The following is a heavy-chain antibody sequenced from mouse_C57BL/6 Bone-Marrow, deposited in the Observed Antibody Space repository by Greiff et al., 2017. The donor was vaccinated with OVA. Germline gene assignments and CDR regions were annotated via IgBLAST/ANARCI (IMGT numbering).Heavy chain of an antibody. CDR3: TRDRGYYGSSYDWYFDV. Sequence: EVQLVESGEGLVKPGGSLTLSCAASGFTFSSYAMSWVRQTPEKRLEWVAYISSCGDYIYYADTVKGRFTISRATARNTLYLQMSSLKSEDTAMYYCTRDRGYYGSSYDWYFDVWGTGTTVTVSS. CDR1: GFTFSSYA. J-gene: IGHJ1*03. D-gene: IGHD1-1*01. CDR2: ISSCGDYI. V-gene: IGHV5-9-1*02.